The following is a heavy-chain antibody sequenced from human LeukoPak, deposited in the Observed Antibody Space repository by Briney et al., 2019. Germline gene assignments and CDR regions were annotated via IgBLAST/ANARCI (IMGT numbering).Heavy chain of an antibody. CDR2: IKSKTDGGTT. CDR3: TTDEVAMIVVAAHDY. CDR1: GFTFSNAW. D-gene: IGHD3-22*01. J-gene: IGHJ4*02. V-gene: IGHV3-15*01. Sequence: PGGSLRLSCAASGFTFSNAWMSWVRQAPGKGLGWVGRIKSKTDGGTTDYAAPVKGRFTISRDDSKNTLYLQMNSLKTEDTAVYYCTTDEVAMIVVAAHDYWGQGTLVTVSS.